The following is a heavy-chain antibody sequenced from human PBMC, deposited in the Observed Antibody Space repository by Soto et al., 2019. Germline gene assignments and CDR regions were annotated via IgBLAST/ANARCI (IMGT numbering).Heavy chain of an antibody. Sequence: QVQLVQSGAEVKTPGSSVKVSCKASGGTFSSYAISWVRQAPGQGLEWMGGIIPIFGTANYAQQFQGRVTITADESTSTAYMELSSLRSEDTAVYYCARGNWNYVLCWFDPWGQGTLVTVSS. D-gene: IGHD1-7*01. J-gene: IGHJ5*02. CDR2: IIPIFGTA. CDR1: GGTFSSYA. CDR3: ARGNWNYVLCWFDP. V-gene: IGHV1-69*12.